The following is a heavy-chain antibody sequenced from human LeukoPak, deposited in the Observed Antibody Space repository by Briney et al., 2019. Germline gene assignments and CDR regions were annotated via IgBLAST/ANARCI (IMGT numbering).Heavy chain of an antibody. CDR1: GFTFSDYY. D-gene: IGHD6-13*01. CDR3: ARVAATGTNYYYYYYMDV. Sequence: PGGSLRLSCAASGFTFSDYYMSWIRQAPGRGLEWISYISSSDNTIYYADSVKGRFTISRDNAKNSLYLQMNSLRAEDTAVYYCARVAATGTNYYYYYYMDVWGKGTTVTISS. V-gene: IGHV3-11*04. J-gene: IGHJ6*03. CDR2: ISSSDNTI.